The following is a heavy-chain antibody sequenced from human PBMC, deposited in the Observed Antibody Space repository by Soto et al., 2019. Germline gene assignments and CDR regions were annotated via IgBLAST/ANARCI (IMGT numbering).Heavy chain of an antibody. D-gene: IGHD2-8*01. CDR2: TYYRSKWYN. V-gene: IGHV6-1*01. CDR3: ASVTTYYFGDAFNV. CDR1: GDSVSSNIAT. Sequence: SQTLSLTCAISGDSVSSNIATWNWIRQSPSRGLEWLGRTYYRSKWYNDYAISVKSRITINSDTSNNQFSLHLNSVTPEDTAVYYCASVTTYYFGDAFNVWGPGTMVTVSS. J-gene: IGHJ3*01.